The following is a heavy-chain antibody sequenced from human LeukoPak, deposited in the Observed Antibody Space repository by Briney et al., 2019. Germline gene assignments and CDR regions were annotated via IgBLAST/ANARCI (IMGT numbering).Heavy chain of an antibody. CDR1: GYTFTGYY. J-gene: IGHJ6*03. CDR2: MNPNSGNT. Sequence: ASVKVSCKASGYTFTGYYMHWVRQAPGQGLEWMGWMNPNSGNTGYAQKFQGRVTITGNTSISTTYMELSSLRSEDTAVYYCARGYSGYDLSLYHYYYMDVWGKGTTVTVSS. V-gene: IGHV1-8*03. CDR3: ARGYSGYDLSLYHYYYMDV. D-gene: IGHD5-12*01.